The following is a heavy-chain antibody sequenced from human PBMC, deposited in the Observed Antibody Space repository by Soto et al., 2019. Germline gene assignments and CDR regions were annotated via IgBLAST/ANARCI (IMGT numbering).Heavy chain of an antibody. D-gene: IGHD3-10*01. CDR1: GFSFISYG. J-gene: IGHJ4*02. CDR2: IWTDGSNK. CDR3: ARLYGSGSTRRVRIDY. V-gene: IGHV3-33*01. Sequence: PGEPRSLYCATYGFSFISYGMHWVRKAAGKGLEWVAVIWTDGSNKYYGDSVKGRFTISRDNSKNTLYLQMNSLRAENTALYYCARLYGSGSTRRVRIDYWGQGT.